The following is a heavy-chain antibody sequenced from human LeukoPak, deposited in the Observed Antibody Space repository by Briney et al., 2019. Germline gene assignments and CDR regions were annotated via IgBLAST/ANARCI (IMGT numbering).Heavy chain of an antibody. J-gene: IGHJ4*02. CDR2: IYSGGST. D-gene: IGHD3-9*01. V-gene: IGHV3-53*01. Sequence: GSLRLSCAASGFTVSSNYMSWVRQAPGKGLEWVSVIYSGGSTYYADSVKGRFTISRDNSKNTLYPQMNSLRAEDTAVYYCASLDILTGYSYWGQGTLVTVSS. CDR3: ASLDILTGYSY. CDR1: GFTVSSNY.